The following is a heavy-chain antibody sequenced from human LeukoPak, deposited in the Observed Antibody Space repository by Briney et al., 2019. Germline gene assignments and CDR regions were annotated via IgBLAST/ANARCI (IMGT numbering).Heavy chain of an antibody. CDR1: GFTFSSYA. D-gene: IGHD3-22*01. Sequence: GGSLRLSCAASGFTFSSYAMHWVRQAPGKGLEWVAVISYDGSNKYYADSVKGRFTISRDNSKNTLYLQMNSLRAEDTAAYYCARSYDSSGYPFHFDYWGQGTLVTASS. CDR2: ISYDGSNK. V-gene: IGHV3-30-3*01. CDR3: ARSYDSSGYPFHFDY. J-gene: IGHJ4*02.